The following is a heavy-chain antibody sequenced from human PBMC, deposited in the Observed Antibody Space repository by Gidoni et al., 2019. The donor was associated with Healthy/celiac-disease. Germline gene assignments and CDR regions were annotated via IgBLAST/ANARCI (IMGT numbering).Heavy chain of an antibody. CDR1: GGTFSSYA. CDR2: IIPIFGTA. CDR3: ARDREDGYPLFDY. J-gene: IGHJ4*02. V-gene: IGHV1-69*01. D-gene: IGHD5-12*01. Sequence: QVQLVQSGAEVKKPGSSVKVSCKASGGTFSSYAISWVLQAPRQGLEWMGGIIPIFGTANYAQKFQGRVTITADESTSTAYMELSSLRSEDTAVYYCARDREDGYPLFDYWGQGTLVTVSS.